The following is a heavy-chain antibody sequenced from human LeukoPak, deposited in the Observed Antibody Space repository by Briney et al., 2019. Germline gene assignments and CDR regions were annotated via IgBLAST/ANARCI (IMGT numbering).Heavy chain of an antibody. Sequence: GRSLRLSCAASGFTFSSYGMHWVRQAPGKGLEWVAVISYDGSNKYYADSVKGRFTISRDNSKNTLYLQMNSLRAEDTAVYYCARDYGTTAGFSKGYFHHWGQGTLVTVSS. CDR2: ISYDGSNK. CDR3: ARDYGTTAGFSKGYFHH. CDR1: GFTFSSYG. J-gene: IGHJ1*01. D-gene: IGHD1-14*01. V-gene: IGHV3-30*03.